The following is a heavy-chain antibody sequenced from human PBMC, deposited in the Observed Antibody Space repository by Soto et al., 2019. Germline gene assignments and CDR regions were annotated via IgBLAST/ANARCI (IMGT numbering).Heavy chain of an antibody. Sequence: QVQVVQSGAEVKKPGSSVKVSCKSSGYTFDIYTVTWVRQAPGQGLEWMGRVIPLLAIVNYAQEFQDRVTITADRSTSTVYMELSSLRSEDTAIYYCARGGLGAAGGMDVWGQGTTVTVSS. D-gene: IGHD1-26*01. CDR1: GYTFDIYT. CDR3: ARGGLGAAGGMDV. J-gene: IGHJ6*02. CDR2: VIPLLAIV. V-gene: IGHV1-69*02.